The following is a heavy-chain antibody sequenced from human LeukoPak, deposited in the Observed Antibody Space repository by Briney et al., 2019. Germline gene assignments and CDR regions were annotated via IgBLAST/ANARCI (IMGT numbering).Heavy chain of an antibody. CDR3: ARERENGNWFDP. CDR1: GGSISSGGYY. J-gene: IGHJ5*02. V-gene: IGHV4-31*03. Sequence: PSETLSLTCTVSGGSISSGGYYWSWIRQHPGKGLEWIGYIYYSGSTYYSPSLKSRVTISVDTSKNQFSLKLSSVTAADTAVYYCARERENGNWFDPWGQGTLVTVSS. D-gene: IGHD3-16*01. CDR2: IYYSGST.